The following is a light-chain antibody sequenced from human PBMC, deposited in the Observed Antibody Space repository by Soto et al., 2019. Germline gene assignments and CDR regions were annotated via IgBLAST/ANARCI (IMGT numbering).Light chain of an antibody. V-gene: IGKV3-11*01. CDR1: QSVDSS. J-gene: IGKJ4*01. Sequence: DILLTQSPATLSLSPGERATLSCRTSQSVDSSLAWFQQKPGQAPRLLIYDASNRATDIPTRFSGSGSGTDFTLTISSLEPDDFAVYYCQQRGSWPQLTFGGGTKVEI. CDR2: DAS. CDR3: QQRGSWPQLT.